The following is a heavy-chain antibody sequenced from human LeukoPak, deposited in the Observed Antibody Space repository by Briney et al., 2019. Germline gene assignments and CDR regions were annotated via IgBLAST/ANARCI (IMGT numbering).Heavy chain of an antibody. CDR2: MNPTSGHT. CDR3: ARSPVGVRKKHDF. Sequence: ASVKVSCKASGYTFTSYDINWVRQAPGQGLEWMGWMNPTSGHTGYAQKFQGSVTMTRDTSISTAYMELNSLTSEDTAVYYCARSPVGVRKKHDFWGQGTLVIVSS. D-gene: IGHD3-10*01. J-gene: IGHJ4*02. V-gene: IGHV1-8*01. CDR1: GYTFTSYD.